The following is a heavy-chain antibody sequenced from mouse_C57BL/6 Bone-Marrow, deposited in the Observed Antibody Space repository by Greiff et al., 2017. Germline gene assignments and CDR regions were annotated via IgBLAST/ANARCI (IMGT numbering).Heavy chain of an antibody. V-gene: IGHV14-4*01. D-gene: IGHD2-3*01. Sequence: VQLQQSGAELVRPGASVKLSCTASGFNIKDDYIHWVKQRPEQGLEWIGWIYPVIGDTDYASKFQGKATITSDTSSNTAYLQLSSLTSEDTAVYYCSSCDGNYFDFWGQGTPLTGAS. J-gene: IGHJ2*01. CDR3: SSCDGNYFDF. CDR2: IYPVIGDT. CDR1: GFNIKDDY.